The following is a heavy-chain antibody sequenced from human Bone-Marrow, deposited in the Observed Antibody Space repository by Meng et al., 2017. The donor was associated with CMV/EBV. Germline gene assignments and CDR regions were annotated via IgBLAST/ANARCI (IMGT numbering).Heavy chain of an antibody. D-gene: IGHD6-13*01. CDR2: INPNRGGT. J-gene: IGHJ3*02. CDR3: ARFIAAAQNAFDI. V-gene: IGHV1-2*02. Sequence: ASVKVSCKASGYTFTGYYMHWVRQAPGQGLEWMGWINPNRGGTNYAQKFQGRVTMTRDTSISTAYMELSRLRSYDTAVYYCARFIAAAQNAFDIWGQGTMVTVSS. CDR1: GYTFTGYY.